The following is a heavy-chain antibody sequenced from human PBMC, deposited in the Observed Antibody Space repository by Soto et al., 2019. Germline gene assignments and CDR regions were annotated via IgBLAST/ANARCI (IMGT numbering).Heavy chain of an antibody. CDR3: APTGYYDVDY. CDR1: GGSISSGDYY. D-gene: IGHD3-9*01. V-gene: IGHV4-30-4*01. Sequence: QVQLQESGPGLVKPSQTLSLTCTISGGSISSGDYYWSWIRQPPGKGLEWIGCIYYSGSTYYNTSLKSRVTISVDTSQNQFSLKLSSVTAADTAGYYFAPTGYYDVDYWGQGTLVTVSS. J-gene: IGHJ4*02. CDR2: IYYSGST.